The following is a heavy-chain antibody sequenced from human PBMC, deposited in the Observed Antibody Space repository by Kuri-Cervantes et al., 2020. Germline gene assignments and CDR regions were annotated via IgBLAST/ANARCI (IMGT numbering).Heavy chain of an antibody. Sequence: ASVKVXXXASGYXFXSYGISWVRQXPGQGLEWMXWISAXXGNTNYAQXXXGRVTMTTDTSTSTAYMEXXXLRSXXTAXXXCASGVGEXXXYGMDVWGQGTTVTVSS. CDR3: ASGVGEXXXYGMDV. V-gene: IGHV1-18*01. J-gene: IGHJ6*02. D-gene: IGHD3-16*01. CDR2: ISAXXGNT. CDR1: GYXFXSYG.